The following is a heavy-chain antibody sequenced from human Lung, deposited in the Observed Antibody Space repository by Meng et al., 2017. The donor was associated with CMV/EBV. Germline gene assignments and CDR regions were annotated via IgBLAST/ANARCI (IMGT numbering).Heavy chain of an antibody. J-gene: IGHJ4*02. Sequence: SLRLXXAASGFSFSDNYMDWFRQAPRKGLECVGRIRNKAASYSTNYAASVKGRVTIARDDSRNSLYLQMNSLKVEDTAVYYCAKDFHGAVEDWGQG. CDR3: AKDFHGAVED. D-gene: IGHD4-17*01. CDR2: IRNKAASYST. CDR1: GFSFSDNY. V-gene: IGHV3-72*01.